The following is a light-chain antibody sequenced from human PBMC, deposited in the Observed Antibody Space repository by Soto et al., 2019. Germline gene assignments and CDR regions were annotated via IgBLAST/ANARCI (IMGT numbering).Light chain of an antibody. Sequence: EIVLTQSPATLSLSPGERATLSCRASQSVSSYLAWYQQKPGQAPRLLIYDASNRATGIPARFSGSGSGTDFTLTISSLEPEDFAVYYCQQRSNWPYTFGQGTKVYIK. CDR3: QQRSNWPYT. V-gene: IGKV3-11*01. CDR1: QSVSSY. CDR2: DAS. J-gene: IGKJ2*01.